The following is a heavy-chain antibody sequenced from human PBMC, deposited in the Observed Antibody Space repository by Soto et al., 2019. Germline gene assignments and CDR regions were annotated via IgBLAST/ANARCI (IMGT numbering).Heavy chain of an antibody. CDR3: ARGYEYDFWSGYYIAFDY. D-gene: IGHD3-3*01. CDR2: MNPNSGNA. Sequence: ASVKVSCKASGYTFTSYYINWVRQATGKGLEWMGWMNPNSGNAGYAQKFQGRVTMTRNTSISTAYMELSSLRSEDTAVYYCARGYEYDFWSGYYIAFDYWGQGTLVNVSS. J-gene: IGHJ4*02. CDR1: GYTFTSYY. V-gene: IGHV1-8*01.